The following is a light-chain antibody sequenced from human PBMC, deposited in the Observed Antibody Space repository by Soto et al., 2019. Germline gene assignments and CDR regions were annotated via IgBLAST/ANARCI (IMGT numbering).Light chain of an antibody. CDR1: INDIGSYKY. Sequence: QSALTHPASVSGSPGQSITISCTGTINDIGSYKYVSWYQQHPGRAPQLIIYDVSYRLSGVSDRFSGSKSGNTASLTIYGLRAEDEADYYCSSYTGSSTIFGGGTKLTVL. J-gene: IGLJ2*01. CDR2: DVS. V-gene: IGLV2-14*01. CDR3: SSYTGSSTI.